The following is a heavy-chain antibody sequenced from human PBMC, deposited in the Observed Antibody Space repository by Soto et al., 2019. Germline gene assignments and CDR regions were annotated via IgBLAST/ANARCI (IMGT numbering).Heavy chain of an antibody. V-gene: IGHV3-23*01. CDR3: ARESEDLTSNFDY. CDR1: GFTFSNYA. CDR2: ISGSGGST. J-gene: IGHJ4*02. Sequence: GGSLRLSCAASGFTFSNYAISWVRQAPGKGLEWVSSISGSGGSTYYADSVKGRFTISRDNGKNSLYLEMHSLRAEDTAVYYCARESEDLTSNFDYWGQGTLVTVSS.